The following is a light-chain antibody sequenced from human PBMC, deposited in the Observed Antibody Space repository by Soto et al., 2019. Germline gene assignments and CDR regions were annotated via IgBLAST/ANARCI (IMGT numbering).Light chain of an antibody. V-gene: IGKV3-20*01. CDR1: QSVSNNY. J-gene: IGKJ2*01. Sequence: EVVLTQSPGTLSLSPGERATLSCRASQSVSNNYFAWYQQKTGQAPRLLIFGSSDRATGIPDRFSGSGSGTDFTLTISRLEPEDFAVYYCQQDGSSPPYTFGQGTKLESK. CDR2: GSS. CDR3: QQDGSSPPYT.